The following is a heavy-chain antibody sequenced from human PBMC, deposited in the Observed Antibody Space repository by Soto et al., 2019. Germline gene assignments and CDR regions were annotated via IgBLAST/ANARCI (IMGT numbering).Heavy chain of an antibody. V-gene: IGHV1-18*01. D-gene: IGHD3-3*01. CDR2: ISAYNGNT. CDR3: ARNYDFWSGYPKCFDY. Sequence: AAVKVSCKASGYTFTSYGISWVRQAPGQGREWMGWISAYNGNTNYAQKLQGRVTMTTDTSTSTAYMELRSLRSDDTAVYYCARNYDFWSGYPKCFDYWGQGTLVKVSS. J-gene: IGHJ4*02. CDR1: GYTFTSYG.